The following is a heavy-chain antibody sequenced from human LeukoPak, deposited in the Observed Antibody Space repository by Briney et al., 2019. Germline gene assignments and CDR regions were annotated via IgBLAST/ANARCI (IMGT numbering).Heavy chain of an antibody. CDR1: GGSFSGYY. Sequence: PSETLSLTCAVYGGSFSGYYWSWIRQPPGKGLEWIGEINHSGSTNYNPSLKSRVTISVDTSKNQFSLKLSSVTAADTAVYYCATAMVSHDAFDIWGQGTIVTVSS. J-gene: IGHJ3*02. CDR2: INHSGST. V-gene: IGHV4-34*01. CDR3: ATAMVSHDAFDI. D-gene: IGHD5-18*01.